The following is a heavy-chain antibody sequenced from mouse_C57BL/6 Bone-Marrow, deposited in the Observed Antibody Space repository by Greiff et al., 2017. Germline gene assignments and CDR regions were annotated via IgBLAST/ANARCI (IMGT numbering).Heavy chain of an antibody. D-gene: IGHD2-4*01. V-gene: IGHV1-64*01. CDR1: GYTFTNYW. J-gene: IGHJ4*01. CDR3: ARSYDYDDYTMDY. Sequence: QVQLQQPGAELVKPGASVKLSCKASGYTFTNYWMHWVKQRPGQGLEWIGMMHPNGGSPDYNEKFKSEATLSVDKSSRTADMELSNLTSEDSAVYYCARSYDYDDYTMDYWGQGTSVTVSS. CDR2: MHPNGGSP.